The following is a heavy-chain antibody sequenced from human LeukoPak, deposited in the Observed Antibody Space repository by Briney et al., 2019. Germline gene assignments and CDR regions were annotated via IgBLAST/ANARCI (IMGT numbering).Heavy chain of an antibody. V-gene: IGHV3-21*03. CDR1: GFTFSSYS. D-gene: IGHD1-26*01. CDR2: ISSSSSYI. J-gene: IGHJ4*02. Sequence: GGSLRLSCAASGFTFSSYSMNWVRQAPGKGLEWVSSISSSSSYIYYADSVKGRFTISRDNAKNSLYLQMNSLKTEDTAVYYCTTDLRSYSGSYQNYWGQGTLVTVSP. CDR3: TTDLRSYSGSYQNY.